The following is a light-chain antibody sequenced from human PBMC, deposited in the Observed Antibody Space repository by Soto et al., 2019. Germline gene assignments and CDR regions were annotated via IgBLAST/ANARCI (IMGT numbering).Light chain of an antibody. CDR1: NIGGNS. J-gene: IGLJ3*02. CDR3: QVWDTIDDHWV. CDR2: DDS. Sequence: SYELSQPPSVSVAPGQTARITCGGNNIGGNSVHWYQQKPGQAPVLVVYDDSDRPSGIPERFSGSNSGNTATLTISRVEVGDEADYSCQVWDTIDDHWVFGGGTQLTVL. V-gene: IGLV3-21*02.